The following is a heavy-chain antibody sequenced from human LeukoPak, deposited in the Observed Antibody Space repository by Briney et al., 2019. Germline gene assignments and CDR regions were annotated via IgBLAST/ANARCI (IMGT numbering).Heavy chain of an antibody. J-gene: IGHJ6*03. Sequence: SVKVSCKASGGTFSSYAISWVRQAPGQGLEWMGGINPDSGYTNYAQKFQGRVTMTRDTSINTACMELSRLTSDDTAVYYCATDPRTTVFGTFRYYYMDVWGEGTTVAVSS. CDR3: ATDPRTTVFGTFRYYYMDV. D-gene: IGHD3-3*01. CDR2: INPDSGYT. V-gene: IGHV1-2*02. CDR1: GGTFSSYA.